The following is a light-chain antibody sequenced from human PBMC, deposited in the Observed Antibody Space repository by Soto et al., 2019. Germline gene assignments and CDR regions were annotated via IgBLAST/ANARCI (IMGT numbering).Light chain of an antibody. J-gene: IGKJ1*01. Sequence: EIVMTQSPATLSVSPGERATLSCRASQSVSSDLAWYHQKHGQAPRLLIYGASTRATGIPARFSGSGSGTEFTLSSNGLQSEDFAVYYCQQYNNWPRTVGQGTKVEF. V-gene: IGKV3-15*01. CDR2: GAS. CDR3: QQYNNWPRT. CDR1: QSVSSD.